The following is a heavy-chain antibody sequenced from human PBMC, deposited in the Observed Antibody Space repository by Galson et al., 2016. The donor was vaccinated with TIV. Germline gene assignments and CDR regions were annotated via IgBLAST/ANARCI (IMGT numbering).Heavy chain of an antibody. V-gene: IGHV1-2*04. Sequence: SVKVSCKASGYTFTEYYIHWVRQAPGQALEWMGWINPNSGGTMYAQKFQGWVTMTRDTSITTAYMELSRLKSDDTAVYYCAKIGQEHDAFDIWGQGTMVTVFS. CDR3: AKIGQEHDAFDI. J-gene: IGHJ3*02. CDR2: INPNSGGT. D-gene: IGHD1/OR15-1a*01. CDR1: GYTFTEYY.